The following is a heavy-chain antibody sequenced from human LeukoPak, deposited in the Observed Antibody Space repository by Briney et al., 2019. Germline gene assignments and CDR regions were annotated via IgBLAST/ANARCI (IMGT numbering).Heavy chain of an antibody. J-gene: IGHJ6*03. V-gene: IGHV3-15*01. CDR2: IKTKIDGETR. CDR1: GFTFNNAW. CDR3: TTVPPTNLVAETSHYYYMDV. D-gene: IGHD6-6*01. Sequence: PGGSLRLSCVVSGFTFNNAWMSWVRQAPGKGLEWVGRIKTKIDGETRDYAAPAKGRFTVSRDDSKYTLYLQMNSLKTEDTAVYYCTTVPPTNLVAETSHYYYMDVWGKGTTVTISS.